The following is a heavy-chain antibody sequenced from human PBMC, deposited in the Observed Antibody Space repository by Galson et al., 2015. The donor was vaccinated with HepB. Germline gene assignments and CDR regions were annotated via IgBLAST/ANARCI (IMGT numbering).Heavy chain of an antibody. J-gene: IGHJ4*02. Sequence: SLRLACAASGFTFHTYTMQWVRQAPGKGLEWVPAISSAGNNQFHEDSVKGRFTFSRDNSDNMLYLKMSSLRVEDTAVYYCARDAMGRGSGSYSAFDYWGLGTLVTVSS. V-gene: IGHV3-30-3*01. D-gene: IGHD1-26*01. CDR1: GFTFHTYT. CDR2: ISSAGNNQ. CDR3: ARDAMGRGSGSYSAFDY.